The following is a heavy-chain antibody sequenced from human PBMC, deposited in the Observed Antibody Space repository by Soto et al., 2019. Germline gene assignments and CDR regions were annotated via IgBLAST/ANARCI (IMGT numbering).Heavy chain of an antibody. CDR3: ARVRFDYGSGSFYYGMDV. D-gene: IGHD3-10*01. CDR2: IIPIFGTA. J-gene: IGHJ6*02. CDR1: GGTFSSYA. Sequence: SVKVSCKASGGTFSSYAISWVRQAPGQGLEWMGGIIPIFGTANYAQKFQGRVTITADESTSTAYMELSSLRSEDMAVYYCARVRFDYGSGSFYYGMDVWGQGTTVTVSS. V-gene: IGHV1-69*13.